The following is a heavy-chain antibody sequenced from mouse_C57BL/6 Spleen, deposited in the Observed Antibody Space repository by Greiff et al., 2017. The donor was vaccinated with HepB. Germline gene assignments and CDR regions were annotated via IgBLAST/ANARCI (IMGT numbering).Heavy chain of an antibody. Sequence: VQLQQPGAELVKPGASVKMSCKASGYTFTSYWITWVKQRPGQGLEWIGDIYPGSGSTNYNEKFKSKATLTVDTSSSTAYMQLSSLTSEDSAVYYCARSEAYYSNQGAMDYWGQGTSVTVSS. CDR3: ARSEAYYSNQGAMDY. V-gene: IGHV1-55*01. CDR2: IYPGSGST. J-gene: IGHJ4*01. CDR1: GYTFTSYW. D-gene: IGHD2-5*01.